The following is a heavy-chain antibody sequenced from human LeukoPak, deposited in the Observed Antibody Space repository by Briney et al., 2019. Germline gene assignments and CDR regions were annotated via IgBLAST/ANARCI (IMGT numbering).Heavy chain of an antibody. CDR1: GFTFSSYS. CDR3: ARGAPGNAFDI. D-gene: IGHD3-10*01. V-gene: IGHV3-21*01. CDR2: ISSSGSYI. J-gene: IGHJ3*02. Sequence: PGGSLRLSCAASGFTFSSYSMNWVRQAPGKGLEWVSSISSSGSYIYYADSVKGRFTISRDNAKNSLYLQMNSLRAEDTAVYYCARGAPGNAFDIWGQGTMVTVSS.